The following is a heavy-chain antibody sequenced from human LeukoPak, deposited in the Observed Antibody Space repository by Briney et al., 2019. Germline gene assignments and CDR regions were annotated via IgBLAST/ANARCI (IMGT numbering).Heavy chain of an antibody. CDR1: GGSISSYY. CDR2: IYTSGSS. J-gene: IGHJ4*02. D-gene: IGHD3-22*01. V-gene: IGHV4-4*07. Sequence: KSSETLSLTCTFSGGSISSYYWSWIRQPAGKGLEWIGRIYTSGSSNYNPSLKSRVTMSVDTSKNQFSLKLTSVTAADTAVYYCAREAYYYDSSAYSIFDYWGQGTLVTVSS. CDR3: AREAYYYDSSAYSIFDY.